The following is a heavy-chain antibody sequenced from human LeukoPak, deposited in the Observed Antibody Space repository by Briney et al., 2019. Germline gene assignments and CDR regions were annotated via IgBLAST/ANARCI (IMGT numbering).Heavy chain of an antibody. Sequence: GGSLRLSCAASGFTFSSYAMSWVRQAPGKGLEWVSAISGTGGSAYYADSVKGRFTISRDNSNNTLYLQLNTLRVDDTALYYCAKDKGLDGDYVGYLQHWGQGTLVTVSS. V-gene: IGHV3-23*01. CDR2: ISGTGGSA. CDR3: AKDKGLDGDYVGYLQH. D-gene: IGHD4-17*01. CDR1: GFTFSSYA. J-gene: IGHJ1*01.